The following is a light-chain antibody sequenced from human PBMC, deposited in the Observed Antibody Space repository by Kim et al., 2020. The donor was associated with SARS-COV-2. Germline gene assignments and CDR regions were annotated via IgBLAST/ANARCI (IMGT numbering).Light chain of an antibody. V-gene: IGKV1-39*01. CDR2: TAS. CDR1: QNIASY. Sequence: SASVVDRVTITCRASQNIASYLKWYQQRPGKAPEFLIKTASTLQSGVPSRFSASGSGTEFTLTISSLQPGDFATYYCQQSYGSPYTLGQGTKLEI. CDR3: QQSYGSPYT. J-gene: IGKJ2*01.